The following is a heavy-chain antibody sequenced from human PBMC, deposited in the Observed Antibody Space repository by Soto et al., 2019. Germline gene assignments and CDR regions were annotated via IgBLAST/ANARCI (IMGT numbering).Heavy chain of an antibody. CDR3: ARGPGGPDGPGDY. Sequence: ASVKVSCKASGYTFNSDGMHWVRQAPGQRLEWMGWINAGNGNTKYSQKFQGRVTITRDTSASTAYMELSSLRSEDTAVYYCARGPGGPDGPGDYWGQGTLVTVSS. CDR1: GYTFNSDG. CDR2: INAGNGNT. D-gene: IGHD2-15*01. V-gene: IGHV1-3*01. J-gene: IGHJ4*02.